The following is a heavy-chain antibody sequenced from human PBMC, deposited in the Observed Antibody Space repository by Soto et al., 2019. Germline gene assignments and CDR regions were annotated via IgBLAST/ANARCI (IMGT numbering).Heavy chain of an antibody. J-gene: IGHJ3*02. CDR1: GGSLSKSSYY. CDR3: ARPIAAAGRDAFDI. V-gene: IGHV4-39*01. CDR2: IYYSGST. D-gene: IGHD6-13*01. Sequence: SETLSLTCTVSGGSLSKSSYYWGWIRHPPGRGVEWIVSIYYSGSTYYNPSLKSRVTISVDTSKNQFSLKLSSVTAADTAVYYCARPIAAAGRDAFDIWGQGTMVTVSS.